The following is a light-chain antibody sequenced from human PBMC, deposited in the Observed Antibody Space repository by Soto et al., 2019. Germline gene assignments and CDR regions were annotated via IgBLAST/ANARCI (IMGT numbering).Light chain of an antibody. CDR3: QHYANWPLT. V-gene: IGKV3-15*01. J-gene: IGKJ4*01. Sequence: EFVMTPSPATLSVSPVEVATLSCSASHGIGSTLAWYQQKPGQTPRLLIYGASTRATGVPARFSGSASGTEFTLTITSLQSEDFAVYYCQHYANWPLTFGGGTKVDIK. CDR2: GAS. CDR1: HGIGST.